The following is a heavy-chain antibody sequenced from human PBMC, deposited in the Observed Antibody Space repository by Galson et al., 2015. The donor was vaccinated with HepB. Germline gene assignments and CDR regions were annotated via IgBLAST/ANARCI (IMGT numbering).Heavy chain of an antibody. V-gene: IGHV3-48*01. CDR3: ARKAVAGFGFDY. D-gene: IGHD6-19*01. J-gene: IGHJ4*02. CDR2: ISSRSSTI. CDR1: GFTFSSYS. Sequence: SLRLSCAASGFTFSSYSMNWVRQAPGKGLEWVSYISSRSSTIYYADSVKGRFIISRDNAKNSLYLQMNSLRAEDTAVYYCARKAVAGFGFDYWGQGTLVTVSS.